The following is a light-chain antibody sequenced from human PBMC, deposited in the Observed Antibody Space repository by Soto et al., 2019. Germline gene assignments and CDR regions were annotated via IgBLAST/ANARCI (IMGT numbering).Light chain of an antibody. Sequence: EIVLSQSPGTLSLTPGERATLSCRASQSVSSSYLAWYQQKPGQAPRLLIYVTSSRATGIPDRFSGSGSGTDFTLTISRLEPEDFAVYYCQQYGCSPYTFGQGTKLEIK. CDR2: VTS. V-gene: IGKV3-20*01. CDR3: QQYGCSPYT. CDR1: QSVSSSY. J-gene: IGKJ2*01.